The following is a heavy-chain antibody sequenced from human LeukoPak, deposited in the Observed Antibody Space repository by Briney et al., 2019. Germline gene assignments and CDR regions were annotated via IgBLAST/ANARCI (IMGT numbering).Heavy chain of an antibody. Sequence: GGSRRLSCAASGFTFSSYSMNWVRQAPGKGLECVSSISSSSSYIYYADSVKGRFTISRDNAKNSLYLQMNSLRAEDTAVYYCARVVWGYCSGGSCLTGRVPDYWGQGTLVTVSS. CDR3: ARVVWGYCSGGSCLTGRVPDY. CDR1: GFTFSSYS. J-gene: IGHJ4*02. V-gene: IGHV3-21*01. D-gene: IGHD2-15*01. CDR2: ISSSSSYI.